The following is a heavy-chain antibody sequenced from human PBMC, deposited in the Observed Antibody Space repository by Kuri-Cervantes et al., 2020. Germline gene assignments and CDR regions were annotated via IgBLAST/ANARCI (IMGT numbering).Heavy chain of an antibody. D-gene: IGHD5-18*01. CDR3: ASRGHSYGYDYYYGMDV. Sequence: SVKVSCKASGGTFSSYAISWVRQAPGQGLEWMGGIIPIFGTANYAQKFQGRVTITADESTSTAYMELSSLRSEDTAVYYCASRGHSYGYDYYYGMDVWGQGTTVTVSS. V-gene: IGHV1-69*13. J-gene: IGHJ6*02. CDR1: GGTFSSYA. CDR2: IIPIFGTA.